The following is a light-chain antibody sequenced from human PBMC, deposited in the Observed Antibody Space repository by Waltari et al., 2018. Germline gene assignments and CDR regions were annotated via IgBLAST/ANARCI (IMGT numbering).Light chain of an antibody. CDR1: SSDVGGYNS. CDR3: SSYIGSSTLEL. CDR2: DVR. Sequence: QSARTQPASESGSPGQSITISCTGTSSDVGGYNSVSWYQQHPGKAPNLMIFDVRNRPSGVSNRFAGSKSGNTASLTISGLQAEDEADYYCSSYIGSSTLELFGGGTSLTVL. J-gene: IGLJ2*01. V-gene: IGLV2-14*03.